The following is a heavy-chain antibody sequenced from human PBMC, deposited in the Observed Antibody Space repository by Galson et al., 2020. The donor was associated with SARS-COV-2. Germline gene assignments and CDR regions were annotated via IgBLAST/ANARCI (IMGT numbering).Heavy chain of an antibody. V-gene: IGHV3-66*01. CDR2: IYSGGST. D-gene: IGHD3-22*01. CDR1: GFTVSSNY. Sequence: GESLKISCAASGFTVSSNYMSWVRQAPGKGLEWVSVIYSGGSTYYADPVKGRFTISRDNSKNTLYLQMNSLRAEDTAVYYCARGRRDYYYDGSGYSRVDYYGMDVWGQGTAVTVS. J-gene: IGHJ6*02. CDR3: ARGRRDYYYDGSGYSRVDYYGMDV.